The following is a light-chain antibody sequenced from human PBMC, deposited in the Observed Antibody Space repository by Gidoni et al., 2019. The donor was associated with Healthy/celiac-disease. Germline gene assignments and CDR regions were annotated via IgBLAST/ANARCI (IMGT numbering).Light chain of an antibody. CDR1: QSVSSSY. Sequence: EIVFTQSPGTLSLSPGERATLSCRASQSVSSSYLAWYQQKPGKAPRLLIYGASSRATGIPDRFSGSGSGTDFTLTISRLEPEDFAVYYCQQYGSSLWTFGQGTKVEIK. CDR2: GAS. V-gene: IGKV3-20*01. CDR3: QQYGSSLWT. J-gene: IGKJ1*01.